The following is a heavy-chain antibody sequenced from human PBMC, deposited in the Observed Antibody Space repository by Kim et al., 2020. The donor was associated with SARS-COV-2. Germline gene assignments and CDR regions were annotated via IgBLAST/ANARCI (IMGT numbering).Heavy chain of an antibody. Sequence: SVKVSCKASGGTFSSYAISWVRQAPGQGLEWMGGIIPIFGTANYAQKFQGRVTITADESTSTAYMELSSLRSEDTAVYYCAREARNNYYGSGIGGWWFDPWGQGTLVTVSS. V-gene: IGHV1-69*13. CDR3: AREARNNYYGSGIGGWWFDP. J-gene: IGHJ5*02. CDR2: IIPIFGTA. CDR1: GGTFSSYA. D-gene: IGHD3-10*01.